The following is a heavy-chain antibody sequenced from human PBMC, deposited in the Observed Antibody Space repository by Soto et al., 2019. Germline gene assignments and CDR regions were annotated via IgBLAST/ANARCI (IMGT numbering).Heavy chain of an antibody. Sequence: EVQLVESGGGLVQPGGSLRLSCAASGFTFSDHYMDWVRQAPGKGLEWVGRSRNKANSYTTAYAESVKGRFTISRDDSMNSVYLQMNSLKTEDTAVYYCARVKRITGTTFLDYWGQGTLVTVSS. V-gene: IGHV3-72*01. CDR1: GFTFSDHY. CDR3: ARVKRITGTTFLDY. D-gene: IGHD1-20*01. CDR2: SRNKANSYTT. J-gene: IGHJ4*02.